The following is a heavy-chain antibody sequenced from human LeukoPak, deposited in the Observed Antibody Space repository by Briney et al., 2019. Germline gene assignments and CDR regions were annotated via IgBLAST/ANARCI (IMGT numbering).Heavy chain of an antibody. V-gene: IGHV4-39*07. CDR3: ATPISDTMSMGLRYYYYMDV. CDR2: IYYSGST. CDR1: GGSISSSSYY. D-gene: IGHD3-22*01. Sequence: PSETLSLTCTVSGGSISSSSYYWGWIRQPPGKGLEWIGSIYYSGSTYYNPSLKSRVTISVDTSKNQFSLKLSSVTAADTAVYYCATPISDTMSMGLRYYYYMDVWGKGTTVTVSS. J-gene: IGHJ6*03.